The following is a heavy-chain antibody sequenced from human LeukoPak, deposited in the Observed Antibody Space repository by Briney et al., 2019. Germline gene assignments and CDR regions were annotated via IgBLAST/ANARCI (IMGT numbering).Heavy chain of an antibody. V-gene: IGHV4-59*08. J-gene: IGHJ4*02. D-gene: IGHD3-22*01. CDR3: ARLAPGTSGYYPFDY. CDR2: IYYSGIT. CDR1: GGSFSGYY. Sequence: SETLSLTCTVSGGSFSGYYWSWIRQPPGKGLEWIGYIYYSGITNYNPSLKSRVTISVDTSKNQFSLKLSSVTAADTAVYYCARLAPGTSGYYPFDYWGQGTLVTVSS.